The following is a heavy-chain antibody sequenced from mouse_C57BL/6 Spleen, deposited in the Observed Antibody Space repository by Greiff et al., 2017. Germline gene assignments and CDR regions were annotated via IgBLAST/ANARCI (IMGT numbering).Heavy chain of an antibody. J-gene: IGHJ4*01. D-gene: IGHD2-4*01. Sequence: VQLQQSGAELAKPGASVKLSCKASGYTFTSYWMHWVQQRPGQGLEWIGYINPSSGYTKYNQKFKDKATLTADKSSSTACMQLSSLTYEYSAVYCCTSDDYGLYAMDYWGQGTSVTVSS. CDR2: INPSSGYT. CDR3: TSDDYGLYAMDY. V-gene: IGHV1-7*01. CDR1: GYTFTSYW.